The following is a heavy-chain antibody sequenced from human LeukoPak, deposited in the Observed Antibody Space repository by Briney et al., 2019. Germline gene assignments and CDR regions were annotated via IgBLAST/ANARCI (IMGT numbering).Heavy chain of an antibody. CDR3: AKFDSRNLYYFDY. D-gene: IGHD3-22*01. J-gene: IGHJ4*02. Sequence: GSLRLSCAASGFTFSSYAMSWVRQAPGKGLEWVSAISGSGGSTYYADSVKGRLTISRDNSKNTLYLQMNSLRAEDTAVYYCAKFDSRNLYYFDYWGRGTLVTVSS. CDR2: ISGSGGST. CDR1: GFTFSSYA. V-gene: IGHV3-23*01.